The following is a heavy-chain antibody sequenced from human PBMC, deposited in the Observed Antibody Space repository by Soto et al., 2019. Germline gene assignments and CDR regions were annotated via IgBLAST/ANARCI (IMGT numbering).Heavy chain of an antibody. V-gene: IGHV1-24*01. CDR2: FDPEDGET. J-gene: IGHJ4*02. Sequence: ASVKVSCKVSGYTLTELSMHWVRQAPGKGLGWMGGFDPEDGETIYAQKFQGRVTMTEDTSTDTAYMELSSLRSEDTAVYYCATYYYDSSGYYPPIFDYWGQGTLVTVS. CDR1: GYTLTELS. CDR3: ATYYYDSSGYYPPIFDY. D-gene: IGHD3-22*01.